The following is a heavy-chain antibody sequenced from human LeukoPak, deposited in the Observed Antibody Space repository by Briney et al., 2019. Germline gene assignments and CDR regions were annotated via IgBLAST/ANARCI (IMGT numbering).Heavy chain of an antibody. Sequence: GASLRVSCKASGYTFTSYAKNWVRQAPGPGLEWMGWININTGNPKYAQGFTGRFVFSLDTSASTAYLQISSLKAEDTAVYYCARALLTPRGYCSGGSCYPYYYYGMDVWGQGTTVTVSS. V-gene: IGHV7-4-1*02. D-gene: IGHD2-15*01. CDR3: ARALLTPRGYCSGGSCYPYYYYGMDV. CDR2: ININTGNP. J-gene: IGHJ6*02. CDR1: GYTFTSYA.